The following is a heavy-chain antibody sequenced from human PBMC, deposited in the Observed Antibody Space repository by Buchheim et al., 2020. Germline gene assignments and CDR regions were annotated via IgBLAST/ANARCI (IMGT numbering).Heavy chain of an antibody. CDR1: GFIFSNCA. CDR2: ISGGGST. V-gene: IGHV3-23*01. D-gene: IGHD2/OR15-2a*01. J-gene: IGHJ4*02. CDR3: AKDPSSTAFNPGDY. Sequence: EVQLLESGGGLVQPGGSLRLSCVASGFIFSNCAMTWVRQAPGKGLEWVSSISGGGSTYYADSVKGRFTISRDNSRNTVYLQTNSLRVEDTAVYYCAKDPSSTAFNPGDYWGQGAL.